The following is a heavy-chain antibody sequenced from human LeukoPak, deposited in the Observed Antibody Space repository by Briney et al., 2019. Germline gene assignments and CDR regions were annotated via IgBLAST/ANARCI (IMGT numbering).Heavy chain of an antibody. CDR2: ISGSSSFT. Sequence: GRSLRLSCAASGFTFSDYYMSWIRQAPGKGLEWVSYISGSSSFTNYADSVKGRFTISRDNARNSLYLQMNSLRADDTAVYYCARGTYSSSWGQGTLVTVSS. D-gene: IGHD6-13*01. CDR1: GFTFSDYY. J-gene: IGHJ4*02. CDR3: ARGTYSSS. V-gene: IGHV3-11*05.